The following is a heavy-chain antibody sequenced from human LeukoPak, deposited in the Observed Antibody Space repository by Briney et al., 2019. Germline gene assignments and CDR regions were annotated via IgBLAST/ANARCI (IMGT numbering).Heavy chain of an antibody. CDR2: IKQDGSEK. J-gene: IGHJ4*02. CDR3: VRDSWGDIGWL. D-gene: IGHD5-12*01. CDR1: GFTFSSYW. V-gene: IGHV3-7*01. Sequence: GGSLRLSCAASGFTFSSYWMSWVRQAPGKGLEWVANIKQDGSEKYYVDSVKGRFTISRDNAKNSLYLQMNSLRADDTAAYYCVRDSWGDIGWLWGPGTLVTVSS.